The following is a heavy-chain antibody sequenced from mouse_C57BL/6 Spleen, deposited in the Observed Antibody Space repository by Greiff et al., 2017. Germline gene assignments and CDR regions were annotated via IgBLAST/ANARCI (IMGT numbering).Heavy chain of an antibody. D-gene: IGHD4-1*01. V-gene: IGHV1-54*01. CDR3: ARQDWDVAWFAY. J-gene: IGHJ3*01. CDR1: GYAFTNYL. CDR2: INPGSGGT. Sequence: VQLQQSGAELVRPGTSVKVSCKASGYAFTNYLIEWVKQRPGQGLEWIGVINPGSGGTNYNEKFKGKATLTADKSSSTAYMQRSSLTSEDSAVYFCARQDWDVAWFAYWGQGTLVTVSA.